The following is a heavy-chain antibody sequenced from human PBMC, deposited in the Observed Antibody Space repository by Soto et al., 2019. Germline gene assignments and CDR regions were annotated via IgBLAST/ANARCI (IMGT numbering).Heavy chain of an antibody. CDR1: GYTFTSYG. CDR3: ARTEASIVVVVAAIDY. J-gene: IGHJ4*02. CDR2: ISAYNGNT. Sequence: ASVKVSCKASGYTFTSYGISWVRQAPGQGLEWMGWISAYNGNTNYAQKLQGRVTMTTDTSTSTAYMELRSLRSDDAAVYYCARTEASIVVVVAAIDYWGQGTLVTV. V-gene: IGHV1-18*01. D-gene: IGHD2-15*01.